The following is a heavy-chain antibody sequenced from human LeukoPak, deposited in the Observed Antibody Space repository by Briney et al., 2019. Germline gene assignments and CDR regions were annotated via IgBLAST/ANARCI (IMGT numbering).Heavy chain of an antibody. CDR3: AKSNGYGLVDI. V-gene: IGHV4-38-2*02. J-gene: IGHJ3*02. CDR1: GYSISSGYY. Sequence: PSETLSLTCTVSGYSISSGYYWGWTRQPPGKGLEWIGNIYYSGSTYYNPSLTSRVTISVDTSKNQFSLKLSSVTAADTAVYYCAKSNGYGLVDIWGQGTMVTVSS. CDR2: IYYSGST. D-gene: IGHD3-10*01.